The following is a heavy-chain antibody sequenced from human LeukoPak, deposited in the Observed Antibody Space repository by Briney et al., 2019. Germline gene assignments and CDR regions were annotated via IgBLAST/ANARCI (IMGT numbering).Heavy chain of an antibody. CDR1: GGSFSGYY. D-gene: IGHD3-10*01. J-gene: IGHJ4*02. CDR2: INHSGST. V-gene: IGHV4-34*01. CDR3: ARRPGRYYGSGSSRDYFDY. Sequence: SETLSLICAVYGGSFSGYYWSWIRQPPGKGLEWIGEINHSGSTNYNPSIKSRVTISVDTSKNQFSLKLSSVTAADTAVYYCARRPGRYYGSGSSRDYFDYWGQGTLVTVSS.